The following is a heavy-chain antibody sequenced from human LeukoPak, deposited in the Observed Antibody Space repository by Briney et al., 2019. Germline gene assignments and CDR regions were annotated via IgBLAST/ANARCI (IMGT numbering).Heavy chain of an antibody. V-gene: IGHV3-23*01. CDR3: AKDGYYYDSSGYYWVDY. J-gene: IGHJ4*02. Sequence: GGSLRLSCAACGFTFSSYAMHWVRQAPGKGLEWVSAISGSGGSTYYADSVKGRFTISRDNSKNTLYLQMNSLRAEDTAVYYCAKDGYYYDSSGYYWVDYWGQGTLVTVSS. CDR1: GFTFSSYA. CDR2: ISGSGGST. D-gene: IGHD3-22*01.